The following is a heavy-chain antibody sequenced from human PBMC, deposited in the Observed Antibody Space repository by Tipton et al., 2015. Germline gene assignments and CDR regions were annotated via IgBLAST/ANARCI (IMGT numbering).Heavy chain of an antibody. CDR1: GLTFSSYA. CDR2: IRGGGLGT. V-gene: IGHV3-23*04. Sequence: QLVQSGGGLIQPGGSLRLSCAASGLTFSSYAMSWVRQAPGKGLEWVSVIRGGGLGTYYADSVKGRFTISRDNSKNTLYLQMNSLRAEDTAVYYCARDHIWAFDIWGQGTMVTVSS. D-gene: IGHD2-21*01. CDR3: ARDHIWAFDI. J-gene: IGHJ3*02.